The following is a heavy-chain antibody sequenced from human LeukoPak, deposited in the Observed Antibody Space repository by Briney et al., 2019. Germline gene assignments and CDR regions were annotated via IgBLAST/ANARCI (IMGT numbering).Heavy chain of an antibody. CDR3: AAGPTAMVYYYMDV. D-gene: IGHD5-18*01. Sequence: SVKVSCKASGGTFSSYAISWVRQAPGQGLEWMGGIIPIFGTANYAQKFQGRVTITADESTSTAYMELSSLRSEDTAVYYCAAGPTAMVYYYMDVWGKGTTVTVSS. CDR2: IIPIFGTA. V-gene: IGHV1-69*01. CDR1: GGTFSSYA. J-gene: IGHJ6*03.